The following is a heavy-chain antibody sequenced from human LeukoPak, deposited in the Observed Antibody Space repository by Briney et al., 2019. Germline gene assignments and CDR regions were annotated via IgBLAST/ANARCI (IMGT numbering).Heavy chain of an antibody. D-gene: IGHD2-21*01. V-gene: IGHV1-18*01. Sequence: ASVKVSCKASGYTFTKYGISWVRQAPGQGLEWMGWVSGYNGNTDYAQRLQGRVTMTTDTSTSTAYMELRSLRSDDAAVYYCARQSVISSRSPDDAFDLWGQETMVTVSS. J-gene: IGHJ3*01. CDR1: GYTFTKYG. CDR3: ARQSVISSRSPDDAFDL. CDR2: VSGYNGNT.